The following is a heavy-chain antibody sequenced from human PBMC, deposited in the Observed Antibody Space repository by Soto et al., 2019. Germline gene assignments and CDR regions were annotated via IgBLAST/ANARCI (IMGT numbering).Heavy chain of an antibody. CDR2: ISSSSSYI. D-gene: IGHD6-6*01. J-gene: IGHJ4*02. Sequence: GGSLRLSCEASGFTFSSYSMNWVRQAPGKGLEWVSSISSSSSYIYYADSVKGRFTISRDNAKNSLYLQMNSLRAEDTAVYYCARGQLAPSRGFKTDYWGQGTLVTVSS. V-gene: IGHV3-21*01. CDR1: GFTFSSYS. CDR3: ARGQLAPSRGFKTDY.